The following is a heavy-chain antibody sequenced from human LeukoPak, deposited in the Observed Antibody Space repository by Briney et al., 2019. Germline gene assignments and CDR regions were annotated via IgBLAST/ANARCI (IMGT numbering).Heavy chain of an antibody. CDR2: IYPGDSDT. D-gene: IGHD2-15*01. Sequence: GESLKISCKGSGYSFTSYWIGWVRQMPGKGLEWMGIIYPGDSDTRYSPSFQGQVTISADKSISTAYLQWSSLKASDTAMYYCARGGVGGYCSGGSCYSPRNYYYYGMDVWGQGSSVTVSS. J-gene: IGHJ6*02. CDR3: ARGGVGGYCSGGSCYSPRNYYYYGMDV. V-gene: IGHV5-51*01. CDR1: GYSFTSYW.